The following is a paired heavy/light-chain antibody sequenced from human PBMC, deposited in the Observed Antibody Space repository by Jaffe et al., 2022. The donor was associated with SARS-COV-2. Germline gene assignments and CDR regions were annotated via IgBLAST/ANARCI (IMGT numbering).Light chain of an antibody. V-gene: IGKV3-11*01. CDR3: QQRTYWPPMYT. Sequence: EIVLTQSPATLSLSPGERATLSCRASQSVNNYLAWYQQKPGQAPRLLIYDVSSRATGVSARFSGSGSGTDFTLTISSLEPEDFAVYYCQQRTYWPPMYTFGQGTKLEIK. CDR2: DVS. CDR1: QSVNNY. J-gene: IGKJ2*01.
Heavy chain of an antibody. CDR2: ISGYNGNT. D-gene: IGHD6-19*01. J-gene: IGHJ4*02. Sequence: QVQLVQSGAEVKKPGASVRVSCKASGYDFTNYGISWVRQAPGQGLEWMGWISGYNGNTNYAQKFQGRVTLTTDTSRGTVYMELRSLSSDDTAVYYCARDTRYISGWNFDCWGQGTLVTVSS. CDR1: GYDFTNYG. V-gene: IGHV1-18*01. CDR3: ARDTRYISGWNFDC.